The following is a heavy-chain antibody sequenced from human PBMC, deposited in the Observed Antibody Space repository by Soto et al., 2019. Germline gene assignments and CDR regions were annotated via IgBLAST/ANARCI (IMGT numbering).Heavy chain of an antibody. Sequence: QVHLVQSGAAVKKPGASVKVSCQASGYTFTSYGITWVRQAPGQGLEWMGWISAHNGNTDYAQKLQGRVIVTRDTSTSTAYVELRSLRSDDTAVYYCARGRYGDYWGQGALVTVSS. D-gene: IGHD1-1*01. V-gene: IGHV1-18*01. CDR2: ISAHNGNT. CDR1: GYTFTSYG. J-gene: IGHJ4*02. CDR3: ARGRYGDY.